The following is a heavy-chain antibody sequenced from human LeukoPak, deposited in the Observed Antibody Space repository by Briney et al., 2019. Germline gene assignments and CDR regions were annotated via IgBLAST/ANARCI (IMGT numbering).Heavy chain of an antibody. CDR2: ISGSGGST. CDR3: AKDGLPGYFDWLLDYFDY. Sequence: PGGSLRLSCAASGFTFSSYAMSWVRQAPGKGLEWVSAISGSGGSTYYADSVKGRFTISRDNSKNTLYLQMNSLRAEDTAVYYCAKDGLPGYFDWLLDYFDYWGQGTQVTVSS. CDR1: GFTFSSYA. V-gene: IGHV3-23*01. D-gene: IGHD3-9*01. J-gene: IGHJ4*02.